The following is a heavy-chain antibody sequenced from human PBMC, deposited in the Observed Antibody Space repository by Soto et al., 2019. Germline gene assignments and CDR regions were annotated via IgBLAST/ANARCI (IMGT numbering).Heavy chain of an antibody. Sequence: QVQLQESGPGLVKPSEPLSLTCTVSGGSISSYYWSWIRQPPGKGLEWIGFIYYSGSSNYNPSLQSRVTITVDTSKNQFSLKRSSVTAADTAVYYCARGYGDYYSAWFDPWGQGTLVTVSS. CDR1: GGSISSYY. V-gene: IGHV4-59*01. CDR3: ARGYGDYYSAWFDP. D-gene: IGHD4-17*01. J-gene: IGHJ5*02. CDR2: IYYSGSS.